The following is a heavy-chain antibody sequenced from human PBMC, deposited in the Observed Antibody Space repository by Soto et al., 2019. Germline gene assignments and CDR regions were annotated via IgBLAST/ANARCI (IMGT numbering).Heavy chain of an antibody. Sequence: GGSLRLSCAASGFTFSSYAMHWVRQAPGKGLEWVAVISYDGSNKYYADSVKGRFTIPRDNSKNTLYLQMNSLRAEDTAVYYCAREGDDFWSGYFTHNWFDPWGQGTLVTVAS. J-gene: IGHJ5*02. CDR3: AREGDDFWSGYFTHNWFDP. V-gene: IGHV3-30-3*01. CDR1: GFTFSSYA. CDR2: ISYDGSNK. D-gene: IGHD3-3*01.